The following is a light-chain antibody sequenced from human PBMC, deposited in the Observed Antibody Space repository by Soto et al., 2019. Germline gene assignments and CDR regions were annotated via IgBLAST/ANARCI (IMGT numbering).Light chain of an antibody. CDR2: DVN. CDR3: CSFAGSYTFGV. Sequence: QSALTQPRSVSGSPGQSVTISCTGTSSDVGGYNYVSWYQQYPGKAPKVIISDVNKRPSGVPHRFSGSKSGNTASLTISGLQAEDEADYYCCSFAGSYTFGVFGGGTKLTVL. CDR1: SSDVGGYNY. V-gene: IGLV2-11*01. J-gene: IGLJ3*02.